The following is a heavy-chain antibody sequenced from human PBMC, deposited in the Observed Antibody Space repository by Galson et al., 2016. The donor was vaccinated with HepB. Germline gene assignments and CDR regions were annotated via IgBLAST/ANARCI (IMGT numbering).Heavy chain of an antibody. V-gene: IGHV3-7*01. CDR2: TNQDGSGK. CDR1: GFTFSAYW. J-gene: IGHJ3*01. D-gene: IGHD6-19*01. CDR3: VSGYTSGI. Sequence: SLRLSCAASGFTFSAYWMAWIRQAPGKGLEWVANTNQDGSGKHYVDSAKGRFTVSRDNAKNSVFLDTNSLRAEDTAVYYCVSGYTSGIWGQGTTVTVSS.